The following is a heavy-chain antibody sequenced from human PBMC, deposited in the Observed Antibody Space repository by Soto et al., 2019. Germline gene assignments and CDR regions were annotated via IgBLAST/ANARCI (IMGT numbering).Heavy chain of an antibody. CDR2: IRAYNDKT. Sequence: QVQLVQSGAEVKKPGASVKVSCRASGYTFTSYGISWVRQAPGQGLEWMGWIRAYNDKTTYAQKSQGRLTMTPDTPSNTAYMELRSLRYDDTAVYYCARFTGISKWTFDSWGQGTLVTVSS. V-gene: IGHV1-18*01. CDR1: GYTFTSYG. D-gene: IGHD1-26*01. J-gene: IGHJ4*02. CDR3: ARFTGISKWTFDS.